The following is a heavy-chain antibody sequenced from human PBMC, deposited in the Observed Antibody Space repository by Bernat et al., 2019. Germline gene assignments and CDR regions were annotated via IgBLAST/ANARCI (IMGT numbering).Heavy chain of an antibody. Sequence: VQLLESGGGLVQPGGSLRLSCAASGFTFSSYGMHWVRQAPGKGLEWVAVISYDGSNKYYADSVKGRFTISRDNSKNTLYLQMNSLRAEDTAVYYCAKGTPSGHRRGSMQLGELSIDYWGQGTLVTVSS. CDR1: GFTFSSYG. D-gene: IGHD3-16*02. J-gene: IGHJ4*02. V-gene: IGHV3-30*18. CDR2: ISYDGSNK. CDR3: AKGTPSGHRRGSMQLGELSIDY.